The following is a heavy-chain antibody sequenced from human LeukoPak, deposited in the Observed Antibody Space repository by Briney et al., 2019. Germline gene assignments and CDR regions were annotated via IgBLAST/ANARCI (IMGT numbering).Heavy chain of an antibody. J-gene: IGHJ5*02. D-gene: IGHD4-17*01. V-gene: IGHV3-23*01. CDR1: GFPFSASA. Sequence: GGSLRLSCAASGFPFSASAMTWIRQAPGKGLEWVSHILSTGTTYYADSVRGRFTISRDNSKNTLYLLMTSLRADDTAVYYCATVKYDYGDPVGWFDPWGQGTLVTVSS. CDR2: ILSTGTT. CDR3: ATVKYDYGDPVGWFDP.